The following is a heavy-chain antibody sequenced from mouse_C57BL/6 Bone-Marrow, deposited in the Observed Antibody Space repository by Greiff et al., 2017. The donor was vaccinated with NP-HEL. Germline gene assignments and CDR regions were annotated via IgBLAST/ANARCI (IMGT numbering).Heavy chain of an antibody. Sequence: VQLQQSGAELVRPGASVKLSCTASGFNIKDDYMHWVKQRPEQGLEWIGWIDPENGDTEYASKFQGKATITADTSSNTAYLQLSSLTSEDTAVYYCTPYDYDLDWFAYWGQGTLVTVSA. CDR1: GFNIKDDY. CDR2: IDPENGDT. CDR3: TPYDYDLDWFAY. J-gene: IGHJ3*01. V-gene: IGHV14-4*01. D-gene: IGHD2-4*01.